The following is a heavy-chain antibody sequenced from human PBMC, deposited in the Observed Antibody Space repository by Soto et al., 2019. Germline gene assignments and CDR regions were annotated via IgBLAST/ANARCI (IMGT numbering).Heavy chain of an antibody. CDR2: ISSSSSYI. D-gene: IGHD2-2*01. CDR3: ARGDCISTSCYDY. CDR1: GFTFSSYS. Sequence: GGSLRLSCAASGFTFSSYSMNWVRQAPGEGLEWVSSISSSSSYIYYADSVKGRFTISRDNAKNSLYLKMNSLRAEDTAVYYCARGDCISTSCYDYWGQGNLVTVSS. J-gene: IGHJ4*02. V-gene: IGHV3-21*01.